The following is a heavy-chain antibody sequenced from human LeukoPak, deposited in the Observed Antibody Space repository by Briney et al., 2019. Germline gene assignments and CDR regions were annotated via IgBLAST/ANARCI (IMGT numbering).Heavy chain of an antibody. V-gene: IGHV3-53*01. J-gene: IGHJ3*02. CDR3: AREPDVDLSTFRGDAFDI. D-gene: IGHD5-24*01. CDR2: SSGGGST. Sequence: DSSGGGSTYYTDSVKGRFTISRDNSENILYLQINSLKAEDTAVYYCAREPDVDLSTFRGDAFDIWGQGTMVTVSS.